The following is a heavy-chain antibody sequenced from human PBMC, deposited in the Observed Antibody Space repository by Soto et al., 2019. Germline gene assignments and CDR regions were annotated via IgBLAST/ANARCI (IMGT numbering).Heavy chain of an antibody. CDR3: AKNSGDRDYYYYYMDV. V-gene: IGHV3-23*01. J-gene: IGHJ6*03. Sequence: GGSLRLSCAASGFTFSSYAMSWVRQAPGKGLEWVSAISGSGGSTYYADSVKGRFTISRDNSKNTLYLQMNSLRAEDTAVYYCAKNSGDRDYYYYYMDVWGKRTTVTVSS. CDR1: GFTFSSYA. D-gene: IGHD4-17*01. CDR2: ISGSGGST.